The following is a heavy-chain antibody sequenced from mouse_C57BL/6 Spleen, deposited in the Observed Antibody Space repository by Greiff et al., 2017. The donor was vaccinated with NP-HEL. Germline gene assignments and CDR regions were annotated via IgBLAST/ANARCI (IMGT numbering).Heavy chain of an antibody. V-gene: IGHV1-82*01. Sequence: QVQLKESGPELVKPGASVKISCKASGYAFSSSWMNWVKQRPGKGLEWIGRIYPGDGGTNYNGKFKGKATLTADKSSSTAYMQLSSLTSEDSAVYFCAPSYYGSSPWYFDDWGTGTTVTVSS. CDR2: IYPGDGGT. CDR1: GYAFSSSW. J-gene: IGHJ1*03. CDR3: APSYYGSSPWYFDD. D-gene: IGHD1-1*01.